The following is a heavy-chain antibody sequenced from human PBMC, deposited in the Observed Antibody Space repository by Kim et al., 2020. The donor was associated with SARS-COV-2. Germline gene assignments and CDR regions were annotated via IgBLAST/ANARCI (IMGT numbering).Heavy chain of an antibody. CDR3: ARVKQLWLYVYYYYYGMDV. CDR1: GGSISSYY. CDR2: IYYSGST. Sequence: SETLSLTCTVSGGSISSYYWSWIRQPPGKGLEWIGYIYYSGSTNYNPSLKSRVTISVDTSKNQFSLKLSSVTAADTAVYYCARVKQLWLYVYYYYYGMDVWGQGTTVTVSS. D-gene: IGHD5-18*01. V-gene: IGHV4-59*01. J-gene: IGHJ6*02.